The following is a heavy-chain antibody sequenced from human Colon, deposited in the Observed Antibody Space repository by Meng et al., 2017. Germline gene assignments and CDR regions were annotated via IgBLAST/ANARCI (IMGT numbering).Heavy chain of an antibody. CDR1: GDSVSSKTAV. V-gene: IGHV6-1*01. J-gene: IGHJ4*02. Sequence: QPHLEPAGPGLVKPSPTLSLTRAISGDSVSSKTAVWNWIRQSPSRGLEWLGRTYYRAKWNHDYAESLRGRITINPDTSNNQISLQLNSVTPEDTAVYYCTRGLEFYRFEYWGQGTLVTVSS. CDR3: TRGLEFYRFEY. D-gene: IGHD3-16*02. CDR2: TYYRAKWNH.